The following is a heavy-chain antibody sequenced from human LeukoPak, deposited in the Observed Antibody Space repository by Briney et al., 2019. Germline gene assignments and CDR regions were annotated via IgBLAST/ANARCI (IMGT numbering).Heavy chain of an antibody. V-gene: IGHV4-30-2*01. J-gene: IGHJ4*02. Sequence: SETLSLTCAVSGGSISSGGYSWSWIRQPPGKGLEWIGYIYHSGSTYYNPSLKSRVTISVDSSKNQFSLKLSSGTAADTAVYYCARASRRYFDWLPPEHWGQGTLVTVSS. CDR2: IYHSGST. CDR3: ARASRRYFDWLPPEH. D-gene: IGHD3-9*01. CDR1: GGSISSGGYS.